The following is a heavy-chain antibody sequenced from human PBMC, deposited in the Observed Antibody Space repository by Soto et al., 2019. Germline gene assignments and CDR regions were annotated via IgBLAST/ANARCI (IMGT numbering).Heavy chain of an antibody. V-gene: IGHV3-11*01. J-gene: IGHJ6*02. CDR3: ASPTVTPHYGMDV. CDR2: ISSSGRTI. D-gene: IGHD4-17*01. Sequence: QVQLVESGGGLVKPGGSLRLSCAASGFTFSDYYMSWIRQAPGKGLEWVSYISSSGRTIYYADSVKGRFTISRDNAKNSLYLPMNRLRAEDTAVYYCASPTVTPHYGMDVWGQGTTVTVSS. CDR1: GFTFSDYY.